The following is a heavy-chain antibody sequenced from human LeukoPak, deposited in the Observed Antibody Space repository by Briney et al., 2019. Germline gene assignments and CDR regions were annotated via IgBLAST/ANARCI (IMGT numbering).Heavy chain of an antibody. Sequence: SETLSLTCTVSGYSISSGYYWGWIRQPPGKGLEWIGSIYHSGSTYYNPSLKSRVTISVDTSKNQFSLKLSSVTAADTAVYYCARDKVYGGQQLDCFDYWGQGTLVTVSS. J-gene: IGHJ4*02. D-gene: IGHD6-13*01. V-gene: IGHV4-38-2*02. CDR2: IYHSGST. CDR3: ARDKVYGGQQLDCFDY. CDR1: GYSISSGYY.